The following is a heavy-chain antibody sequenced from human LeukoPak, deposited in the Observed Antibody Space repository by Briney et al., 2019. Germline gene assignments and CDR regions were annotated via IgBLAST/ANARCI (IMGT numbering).Heavy chain of an antibody. D-gene: IGHD1-26*01. Sequence: ASVKVSCKVFGYTLTELSMHWVRQAPGKGFEWMGGFDPEDGETIYAQKFQGRVSMTEDTSTDTAYMELSSLRSEDTAMYYCATDTGSYYLRYFDLWGRGTLVTVSS. CDR2: FDPEDGET. CDR3: ATDTGSYYLRYFDL. CDR1: GYTLTELS. J-gene: IGHJ2*01. V-gene: IGHV1-24*01.